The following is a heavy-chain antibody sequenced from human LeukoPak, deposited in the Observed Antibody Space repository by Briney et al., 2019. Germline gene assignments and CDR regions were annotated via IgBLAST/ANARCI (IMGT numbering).Heavy chain of an antibody. V-gene: IGHV4-59*12. CDR2: IYYSGST. Sequence: SETLSLTCTVSGGSISSYYWSWIRQPPGKGLEWIGYIYYSGSTNYNPSLKSRVTISVDTSKNQLSLKLSSVTAADTAVYYCARVLGDGYNSWDYWGQGTLVTVSS. CDR3: ARVLGDGYNSWDY. CDR1: GGSISSYY. J-gene: IGHJ4*02. D-gene: IGHD5-24*01.